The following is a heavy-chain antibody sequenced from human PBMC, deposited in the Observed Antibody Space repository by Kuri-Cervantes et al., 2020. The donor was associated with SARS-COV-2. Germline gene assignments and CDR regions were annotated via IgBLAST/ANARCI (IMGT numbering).Heavy chain of an antibody. CDR2: ISYDGSNK. CDR1: GFTFSSYA. D-gene: IGHD2-15*01. CDR3: ARDPIDVVVVAATPNYYYGMDV. V-gene: IGHV3-30*01. Sequence: LSLTCAASGFTFSSYAMHWVRQAPGKGLEWMAVISYDGSNKYYADSVKGRFTISRDNSKDTLYLQMNSLRAEDTAVYYCARDPIDVVVVAATPNYYYGMDVWGQGTTVTVSS. J-gene: IGHJ6*02.